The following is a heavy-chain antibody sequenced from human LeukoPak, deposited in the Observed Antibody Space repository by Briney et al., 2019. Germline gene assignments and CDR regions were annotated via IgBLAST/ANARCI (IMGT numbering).Heavy chain of an antibody. CDR1: GGTFSSYA. J-gene: IGHJ6*03. V-gene: IGHV1-69*04. D-gene: IGHD3-3*01. CDR3: ARGLGYDFWSGAYYYYYMDV. Sequence: ASVKVSCKASGGTFSSYAISWVRQAPGQGLEWMGRIIPILGIANYAQKFQGRVTITRNTSISTAYMELSSLRSEDTAVYYCARGLGYDFWSGAYYYYYMDVWGKGTTVTVSS. CDR2: IIPILGIA.